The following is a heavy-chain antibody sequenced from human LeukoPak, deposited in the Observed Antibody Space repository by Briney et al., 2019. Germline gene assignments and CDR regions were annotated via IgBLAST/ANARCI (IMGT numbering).Heavy chain of an antibody. V-gene: IGHV3-9*01. CDR2: ISRKSDYR. J-gene: IGHJ4*02. CDR3: AKERYDGSGAAYDN. D-gene: IGHD3-10*01. Sequence: PGRSLRLSCAASGFIFDDAVMHWVRQAPGKGLEWVSDISRKSDYRAYADSVKGRFTISRDNARNSLYLQMNSLRAEDTALYYCAKERYDGSGAAYDNWGQGTLVTVSS. CDR1: GFIFDDAV.